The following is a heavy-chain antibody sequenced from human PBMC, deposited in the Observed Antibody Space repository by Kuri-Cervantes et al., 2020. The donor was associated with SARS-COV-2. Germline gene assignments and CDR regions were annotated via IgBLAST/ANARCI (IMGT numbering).Heavy chain of an antibody. CDR1: GFSFSSSS. V-gene: IGHV3-21*01. D-gene: IGHD1-26*01. J-gene: IGHJ4*02. CDR3: AKDQGSGSYHSPFDY. CDR2: ISSSSSYI. Sequence: GGSLRLSCAASGFSFSSSSMNWVRQAPGKGLEWVSFISSSSSYIYYADSVKGRFTISRDNSKNTLYLQMNSLRAEDTAVYYCAKDQGSGSYHSPFDYWGQGTLVTVSS.